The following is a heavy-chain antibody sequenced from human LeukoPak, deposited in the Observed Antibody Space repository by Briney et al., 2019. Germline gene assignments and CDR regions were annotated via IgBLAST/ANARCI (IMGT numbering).Heavy chain of an antibody. J-gene: IGHJ4*02. Sequence: SETLSLTCTVSGGSISSSSYYWGWIRQPPGKGLEWIGTVYYTGSTYYNPSLKSRVTMSVDTSKNQFSLGLTSVTAADTAVYFCARSTSGSGTYYYRLDYWGQGTLVTVSS. CDR3: ARSTSGSGTYYYRLDY. V-gene: IGHV4-39*07. D-gene: IGHD3-10*01. CDR2: VYYTGST. CDR1: GGSISSSSYY.